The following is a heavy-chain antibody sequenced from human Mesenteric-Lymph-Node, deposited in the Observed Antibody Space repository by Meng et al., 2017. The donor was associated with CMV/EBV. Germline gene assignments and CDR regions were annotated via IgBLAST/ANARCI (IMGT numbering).Heavy chain of an antibody. CDR2: ISSDSSHI. V-gene: IGHV3-21*04. CDR1: GFAVSSYS. J-gene: IGHJ4*02. Sequence: GESLKISCAASGFAVSSYSMNWVRQAPGKGLEWVSSISSDSSHINDADSVRGRFTISRDNAKNSLYLQMNSLRAEDTALYYCAKDYYDSSGYLFDYWGQGTLVTVSS. CDR3: AKDYYDSSGYLFDY. D-gene: IGHD3-22*01.